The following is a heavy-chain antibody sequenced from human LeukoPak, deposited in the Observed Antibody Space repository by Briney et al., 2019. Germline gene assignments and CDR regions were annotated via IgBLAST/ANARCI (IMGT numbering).Heavy chain of an antibody. Sequence: GGSLRLSCAASGFTVSSNYMSRVRQAPGKGLEWVSVIYSGGSTYYADSVKGRFTISRDNSKNTLYLQMNSLRAEDTAVYYCARSGYPKLNYFDYWGQGTLVTVSS. CDR1: GFTVSSNY. V-gene: IGHV3-66*02. J-gene: IGHJ4*02. CDR3: ARSGYPKLNYFDY. D-gene: IGHD5-18*01. CDR2: IYSGGST.